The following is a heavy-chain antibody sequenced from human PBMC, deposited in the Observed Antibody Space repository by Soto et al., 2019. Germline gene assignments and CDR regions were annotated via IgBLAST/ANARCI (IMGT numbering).Heavy chain of an antibody. CDR3: TRVGGSVSGLDV. CDR1: GFTFSIYW. D-gene: IGHD1-26*01. J-gene: IGHJ6*02. CDR2: IDNAGSSA. V-gene: IGHV3-74*01. Sequence: EVQLVESGGGLVQPGGSLRLSCAASGFTFSIYWMHWVRQAPGKGPVWVSRIDNAGSSARYADSVKGRFTISRDNAKNTVSLHMNSLRAEDTAVYYCTRVGGSVSGLDVWGQGTTVTVSS.